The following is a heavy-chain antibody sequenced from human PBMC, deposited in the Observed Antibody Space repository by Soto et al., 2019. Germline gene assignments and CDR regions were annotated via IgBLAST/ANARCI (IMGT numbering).Heavy chain of an antibody. Sequence: ASVKVSCKASGGTFSSYTISWVRQAPGQGLEWMGRIIPILGIANYAQKFQGRVTITADKSTSTAYMELSSLRSEDTAVYYCARVGGGYDILTGYYGDYYFDYWGQGTLVTVSS. CDR1: GGTFSSYT. CDR3: ARVGGGYDILTGYYGDYYFDY. D-gene: IGHD3-9*01. J-gene: IGHJ4*02. CDR2: IIPILGIA. V-gene: IGHV1-69*02.